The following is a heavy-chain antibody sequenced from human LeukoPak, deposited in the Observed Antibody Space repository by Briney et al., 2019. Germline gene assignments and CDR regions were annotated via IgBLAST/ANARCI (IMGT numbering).Heavy chain of an antibody. CDR2: IYHTGRT. CDR1: GFSISSAYY. Sequence: PSETLSLTCTVSGFSISSAYYWGWIRQPPGKGLEWIGSIYHTGRTYYNPSLKSRVTISVDTSKNQFSLKLSSVTAADTAVYYCASLGYRGFDYWGQGTLGTVSS. D-gene: IGHD5-24*01. CDR3: ASLGYRGFDY. J-gene: IGHJ4*02. V-gene: IGHV4-38-2*02.